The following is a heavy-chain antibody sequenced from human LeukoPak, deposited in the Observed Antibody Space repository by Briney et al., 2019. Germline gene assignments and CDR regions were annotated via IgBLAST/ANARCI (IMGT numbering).Heavy chain of an antibody. CDR2: INAGNGNT. Sequence: GASVKVSCKASGYTFTTYSIFWMRQAPGQGLEWMGWINAGNGNTKYSQKFQGRVTITRDTSASTAYMELSSLRSEDTAVYYCARASAVAFYWYFDLWGRGTLVTVSS. CDR1: GYTFTTYS. J-gene: IGHJ2*01. V-gene: IGHV1-3*01. CDR3: ARASAVAFYWYFDL. D-gene: IGHD6-19*01.